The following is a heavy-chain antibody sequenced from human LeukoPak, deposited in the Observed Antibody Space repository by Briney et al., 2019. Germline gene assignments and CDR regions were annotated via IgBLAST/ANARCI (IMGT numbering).Heavy chain of an antibody. CDR3: ARNIDSSGYQRAFDI. V-gene: IGHV1-18*01. J-gene: IGHJ3*02. CDR2: ISAYNGNT. CDR1: GYTFTSYG. Sequence: ASVKVSCKASGYTFTSYGISWVRPAPGQGLEWMGWISAYNGNTNYAQKLQGRVTMTTDTSTSTGYMDLRSLRSDDTAVYYCARNIDSSGYQRAFDIWGQGTMVTVSS. D-gene: IGHD3-22*01.